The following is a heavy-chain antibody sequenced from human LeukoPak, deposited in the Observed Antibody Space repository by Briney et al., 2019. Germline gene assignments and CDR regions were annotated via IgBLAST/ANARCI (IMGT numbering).Heavy chain of an antibody. CDR3: ARAPLLRYYDSSGYEFDY. Sequence: SVKVSCKASGGTFSSYAISWVRQAPGQGLEWMGRIIPILGIANYAQKFQGRVTITADKSTSTAYMELSSLRSDDTAVYYCARAPLLRYYDSSGYEFDYWGQGTLVTVSS. CDR2: IIPILGIA. J-gene: IGHJ4*02. V-gene: IGHV1-69*04. D-gene: IGHD3-22*01. CDR1: GGTFSSYA.